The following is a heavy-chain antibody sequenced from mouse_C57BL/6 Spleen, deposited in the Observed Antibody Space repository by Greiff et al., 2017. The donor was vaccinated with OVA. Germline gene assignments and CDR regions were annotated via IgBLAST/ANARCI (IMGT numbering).Heavy chain of an antibody. D-gene: IGHD1-1*01. CDR3: AREGFNYYGSSYGWYFDV. Sequence: VQLQQSGAELVKPGASVKMSCKASGYTFTSYWITWVKQRPGQGLEWIGDIYPGSGSTNYNEKFKSKATLTVDTSSSTAYMQLSSLTSEDSAVYYCAREGFNYYGSSYGWYFDVWGTGTTVTVSS. V-gene: IGHV1-55*01. J-gene: IGHJ1*03. CDR2: IYPGSGST. CDR1: GYTFTSYW.